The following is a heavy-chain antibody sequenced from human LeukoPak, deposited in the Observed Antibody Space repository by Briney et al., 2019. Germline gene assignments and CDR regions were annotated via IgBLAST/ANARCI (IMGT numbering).Heavy chain of an antibody. V-gene: IGHV4-34*01. CDR1: GGSFSGYY. CDR2: INHSGST. D-gene: IGHD2/OR15-2a*01. J-gene: IGHJ4*02. CDR3: ARGPAGLSI. Sequence: SETLSLTCAVYGGSFSGYYWSWIRQPPGKGLEWIGEINHSGSTNYNPSLKSRVTISVDTSKYQFSLKLSTVTAADTAVYYCARGPAGLSIWGQGTLVTVSS.